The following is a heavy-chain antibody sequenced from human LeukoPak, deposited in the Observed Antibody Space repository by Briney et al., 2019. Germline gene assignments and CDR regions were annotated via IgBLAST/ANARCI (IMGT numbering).Heavy chain of an antibody. CDR2: IYSGGST. J-gene: IGHJ4*02. CDR3: ARDEIY. V-gene: IGHV3-66*01. Sequence: GGSLRLSCAVSGFTVSSNNMNWVRQAPGKGPEWVSIIYSGGSTNYADSVKGRFTISRDDSKNTLYLQMNSLRPEDTAVYFCARDEIYWGQGTLVTVSS. CDR1: GFTVSSNN.